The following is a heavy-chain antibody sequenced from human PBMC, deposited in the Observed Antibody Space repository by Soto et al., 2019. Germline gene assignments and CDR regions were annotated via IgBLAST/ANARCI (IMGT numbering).Heavy chain of an antibody. J-gene: IGHJ6*02. CDR3: AGGMAGLDG. CDR1: GLSFNIYW. CDR2: INSDGSHT. V-gene: IGHV3-74*01. Sequence: EVQLVESGGGLVQPGGSLRLSCAASGLSFNIYWMHWVRQVPGKGLVWLARINSDGSHTIYVDSVKGRFTISRDNAKNTVFLQMDSLRDEDTGVYYCAGGMAGLDGWGQGTTVTVSS.